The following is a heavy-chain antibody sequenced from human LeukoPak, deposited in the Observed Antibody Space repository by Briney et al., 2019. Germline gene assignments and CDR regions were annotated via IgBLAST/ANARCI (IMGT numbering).Heavy chain of an antibody. J-gene: IGHJ4*02. V-gene: IGHV3-23*01. Sequence: GGSLRLSCAASGFTFSSYAMSWVRQAPGKGLVWVSAISGSGGNTYYADSVKGRFTISRDNSKNTLYLQMNSLRPEDTAVYYCAKTVVYGGSARGASFDYWGQGTLVTVSS. CDR1: GFTFSSYA. D-gene: IGHD3-10*01. CDR3: AKTVVYGGSARGASFDY. CDR2: ISGSGGNT.